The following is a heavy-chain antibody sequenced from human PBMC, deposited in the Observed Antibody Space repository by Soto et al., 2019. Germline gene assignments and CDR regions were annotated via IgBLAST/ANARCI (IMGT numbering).Heavy chain of an antibody. Sequence: VGSLRLSCAASGFAFGSYAMSWVRQAPGKGLEWVSTISETGGSTYYTDSVKGRFTISRDTSKNMLYLQMNSLRAEDTALYYCAKDARTSSWGQGTLVTVSS. J-gene: IGHJ5*02. CDR1: GFAFGSYA. D-gene: IGHD6-6*01. CDR2: ISETGGST. CDR3: AKDARTSS. V-gene: IGHV3-23*01.